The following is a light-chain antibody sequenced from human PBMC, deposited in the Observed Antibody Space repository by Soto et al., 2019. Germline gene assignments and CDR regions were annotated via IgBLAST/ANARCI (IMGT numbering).Light chain of an antibody. J-gene: IGKJ1*01. CDR2: GAS. V-gene: IGKV3-15*01. CDR1: QSVSSN. Sequence: EIVMTQSPATLSVSPGERATLSCRASQSVSSNLAWYQQKPGQAPRLLISGASTRATGIPARFSGSGSGTEFTLTISSLQSEDFAVYYCPHYNTWPRTFGQGTNVEIK. CDR3: PHYNTWPRT.